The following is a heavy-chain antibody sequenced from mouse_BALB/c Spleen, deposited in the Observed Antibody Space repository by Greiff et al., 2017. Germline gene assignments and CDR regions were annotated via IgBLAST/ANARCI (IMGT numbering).Heavy chain of an antibody. D-gene: IGHD1-2*01. J-gene: IGHJ2*01. CDR2: INPSNGRT. CDR3: ARGYGYDY. V-gene: IGHV1S81*02. Sequence: QGQLQQPGAELVKPGASVKLSCKASGYTFTSYWMHWVKQRPGQGLEWIGEINPSNGRTNYNEKFKSKATLTVDKSSSTAYMQLSSLTSEDSAVYYCARGYGYDYWGQGTTLTVSS. CDR1: GYTFTSYW.